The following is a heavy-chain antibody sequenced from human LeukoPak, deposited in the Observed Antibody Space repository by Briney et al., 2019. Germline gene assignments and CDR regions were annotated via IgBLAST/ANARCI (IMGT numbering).Heavy chain of an antibody. CDR1: GFTFSSYS. V-gene: IGHV3-23*01. CDR3: AKLTHYYYDSSGYYGY. D-gene: IGHD3-22*01. Sequence: GGSLRLSCAASGFTFSSYSMNWVRQAPGKGLEWVSAISGSGGSTYYADSVRGRFTISRDNSKNTLYLQMNSLRAEDTAVYYCAKLTHYYYDSSGYYGYWGQGTLVTVSS. J-gene: IGHJ4*02. CDR2: ISGSGGST.